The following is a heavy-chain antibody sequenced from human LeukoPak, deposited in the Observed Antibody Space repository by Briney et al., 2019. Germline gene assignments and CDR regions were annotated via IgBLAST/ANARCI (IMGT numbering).Heavy chain of an antibody. Sequence: GGSLRLSCAASGFTVSSNYMSWVRQAPGKGLEWVSVIYSGGSTYYADSVKGRFTISRDNSKNTLYLQMNSLRAEDTAVYYCAKDGMATWPYYFDYWGQGTLVTVSS. CDR1: GFTVSSNY. CDR2: IYSGGST. CDR3: AKDGMATWPYYFDY. V-gene: IGHV3-53*01. J-gene: IGHJ4*02. D-gene: IGHD5-24*01.